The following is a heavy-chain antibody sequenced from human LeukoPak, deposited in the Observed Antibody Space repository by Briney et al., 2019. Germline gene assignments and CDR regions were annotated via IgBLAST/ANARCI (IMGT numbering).Heavy chain of an antibody. CDR2: IRQDGSDK. Sequence: GGSLGLSCAASGFTFNSYWMSWVRQAPEKGPEWLANIRQDGSDKQYVDSVKGRFTISRDNAKNSLYLQMSSLSAEDTAVYYCARHSRGSPIDDWGQGTLVTVSS. CDR3: ARHSRGSPIDD. J-gene: IGHJ4*02. V-gene: IGHV3-7*01. CDR1: GFTFNSYW. D-gene: IGHD2-15*01.